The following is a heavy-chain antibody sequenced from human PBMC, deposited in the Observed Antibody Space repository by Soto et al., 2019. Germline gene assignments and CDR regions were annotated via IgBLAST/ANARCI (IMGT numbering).Heavy chain of an antibody. CDR2: MSYSGST. D-gene: IGHD3-10*01. CDR1: GYSISSSNW. CDR3: ASMGYHYGSGSYPLDY. Sequence: SETLSLTCAVSGYSISSSNWWGWIRQPPGKGLEWIGYMSYSGSTYYNPSLKSRVTMSLDTSKNQFSLNLRSVTAADTAVYYCASMGYHYGSGSYPLDYWGQGTLVTVSS. V-gene: IGHV4-28*01. J-gene: IGHJ4*02.